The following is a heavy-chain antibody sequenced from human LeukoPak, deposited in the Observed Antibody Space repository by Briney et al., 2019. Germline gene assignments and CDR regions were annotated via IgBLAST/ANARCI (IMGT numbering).Heavy chain of an antibody. J-gene: IGHJ6*03. D-gene: IGHD2-21*01. CDR3: ARTPQGASAVEDYYYYYMDV. V-gene: IGHV1-69*13. CDR2: IIPIFGTA. Sequence: GASVKVSCKASGGTFSSYAISWVRQAPGQGLEWMGGIIPIFGTANYAQKFQGRVTITADESTSTAYMELSSLRSEDTAVYYCARTPQGASAVEDYYYYYMDVWGKGTTVTVSS. CDR1: GGTFSSYA.